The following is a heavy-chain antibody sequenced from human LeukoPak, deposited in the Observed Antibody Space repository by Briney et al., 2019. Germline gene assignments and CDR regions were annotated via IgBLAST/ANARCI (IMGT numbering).Heavy chain of an antibody. J-gene: IGHJ3*02. CDR1: GGSISSGDYY. V-gene: IGHV4-30-4*08. D-gene: IGHD3-10*01. CDR2: IYYSGST. CDR3: ARSDAWDGSGSYDI. Sequence: PSQTLSLTCAVSGGSISSGDYYWSWIRQPPGKGLEWIGYIYYSGSTYYNPSLKSRVTISVDTSKNQFSLKLSSVTAADTAVYHCARSDAWDGSGSYDIWGQGTMVTVSS.